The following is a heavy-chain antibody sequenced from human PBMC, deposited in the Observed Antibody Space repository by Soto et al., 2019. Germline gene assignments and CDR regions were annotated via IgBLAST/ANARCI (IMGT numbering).Heavy chain of an antibody. Sequence: QVQLVHSGAEVKKPGSSVKVSCKASGGTFSIYTISWLRQAPGQGLEWMGRIIPIRGIAHYAQKFQGRVTITADKSTSPAYMDLSSLKSAETAVYYCARASPLYSGYKPVDLRWVVHSYDYYFTAFWSKGTTVTFSS. CDR1: GGTFSIYT. V-gene: IGHV1-69*02. CDR3: ARASPLYSGYKPVDLRWVVHSYDYYFTAF. CDR2: IIPIRGIA. J-gene: IGHJ6*03. D-gene: IGHD5-12*01.